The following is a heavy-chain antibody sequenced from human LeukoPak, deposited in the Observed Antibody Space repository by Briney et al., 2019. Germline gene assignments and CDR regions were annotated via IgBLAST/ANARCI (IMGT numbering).Heavy chain of an antibody. V-gene: IGHV1-24*01. CDR1: GYTLHELS. J-gene: IGHJ5*02. CDR3: APLDFWVPST. Sequence: GASVKVSCKVSGYTLHELSIHWVRQAAGKGLAGMGGFDPEYGETVYAQKFQGRVTMAEDTSTDTAYMELSSLRSEDTAVYYCAPLDFWVPSTWGQGTLVTVSS. D-gene: IGHD3-3*01. CDR2: FDPEYGET.